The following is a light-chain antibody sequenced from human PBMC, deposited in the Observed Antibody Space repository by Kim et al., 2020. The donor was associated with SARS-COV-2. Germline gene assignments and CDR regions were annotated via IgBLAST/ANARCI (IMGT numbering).Light chain of an antibody. CDR2: DAS. CDR3: QQYGSL. Sequence: SLTPGERASLSCRASQSVGSYCLTWYQQKPGQAPRLVIYDASSGATGIPNRFGGSGSGTNFTRTIGRVEPEDYAVYYCQQYGSLFGGGTRVEIK. CDR1: QSVGSYC. V-gene: IGKV3-20*01. J-gene: IGKJ4*01.